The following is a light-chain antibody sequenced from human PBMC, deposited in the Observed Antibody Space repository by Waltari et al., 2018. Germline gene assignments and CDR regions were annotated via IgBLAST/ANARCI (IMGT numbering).Light chain of an antibody. V-gene: IGKV3-20*01. CDR3: QQYGSSKWT. CDR1: QIISNNY. Sequence: EDVLTQSPGTLSLSPGERATLSCRASQIISNNYLSWYQQKPGQAPRLLIYGASNRATGIPDRFSGSGSGTEFTLTISRLEPEDFAVYYCQQYGSSKWTFGQGTKVEIK. J-gene: IGKJ1*01. CDR2: GAS.